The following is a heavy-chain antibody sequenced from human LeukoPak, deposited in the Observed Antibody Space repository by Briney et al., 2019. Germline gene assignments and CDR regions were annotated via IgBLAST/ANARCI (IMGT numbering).Heavy chain of an antibody. CDR2: INPNSGGT. Sequence: ASVKVSCKASGYTFTGYYMHWVRQAPGQGLEWMGWINPNSGGTSYAQKFQGRVTMTRDTSISTAYMELSRLRSDDTAVYYCARVPGDDYYFDYWGQGTLVTVSS. J-gene: IGHJ4*02. V-gene: IGHV1-2*02. D-gene: IGHD7-27*01. CDR1: GYTFTGYY. CDR3: ARVPGDDYYFDY.